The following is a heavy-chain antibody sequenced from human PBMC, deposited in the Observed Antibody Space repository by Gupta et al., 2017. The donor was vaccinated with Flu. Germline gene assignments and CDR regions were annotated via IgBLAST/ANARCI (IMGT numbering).Heavy chain of an antibody. V-gene: IGHV3-53*04. Sequence: EVQLVESGGGLVQPGGSLRLSCAASGFTVSSNYMSWVRQAPGKGLEWVSVIYSGGSTYYADSVKGRFTISRHNSKNTLYLQMNSLGAEDTAVYDCARGRVWSDTAHGHVKQYYFDYWGQGTLVTVSS. CDR1: GFTVSSNY. CDR2: IYSGGST. D-gene: IGHD5-18*01. J-gene: IGHJ4*02. CDR3: ARGRVWSDTAHGHVKQYYFDY.